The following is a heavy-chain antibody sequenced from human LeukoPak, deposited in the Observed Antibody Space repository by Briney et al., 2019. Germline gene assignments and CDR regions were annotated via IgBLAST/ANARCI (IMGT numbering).Heavy chain of an antibody. CDR2: ISGSGGST. Sequence: GGSLRLSCAASGFTFSSYAMSWVRQAPGKGLEWVSAISGSGGSTYYADSVKGRFTISRDNSKNTLYLQMNSLRAEDTAVYYCAKDSYYYDSISSAFDIWGQGTMVTVSS. CDR1: GFTFSSYA. V-gene: IGHV3-23*01. CDR3: AKDSYYYDSISSAFDI. J-gene: IGHJ3*02. D-gene: IGHD3-22*01.